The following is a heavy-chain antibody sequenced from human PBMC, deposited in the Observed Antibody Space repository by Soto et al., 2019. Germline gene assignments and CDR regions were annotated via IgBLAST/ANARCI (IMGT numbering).Heavy chain of an antibody. Sequence: EVQLVESGGGLVQPGGSLRLSCAASGFTFSSYWMHWVRQAPGKGLVWVSRINSDGSSTSYADSVKGRFTISRDNAQNTLYLQMNSLRAEDTAVYYCARDMYYYDSSGHYYVNYYYGMDVWGQWTTVTVSS. V-gene: IGHV3-74*01. CDR1: GFTFSSYW. D-gene: IGHD3-22*01. CDR2: INSDGSST. CDR3: ARDMYYYDSSGHYYVNYYYGMDV. J-gene: IGHJ6*02.